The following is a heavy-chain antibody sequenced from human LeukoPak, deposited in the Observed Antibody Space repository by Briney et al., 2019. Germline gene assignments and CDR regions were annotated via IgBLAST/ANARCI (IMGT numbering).Heavy chain of an antibody. Sequence: GASVKVSCKASGGTFSSYAISWVRQAPGQGLEWMGGIIPIFGTANYAQKFQGRVTITTDESTSTAYMELSSLRSEDTAVYYCARTYQGATVPGGPGGFDYWGQGTLVTVSS. J-gene: IGHJ4*02. CDR1: GGTFSSYA. V-gene: IGHV1-69*05. D-gene: IGHD1-26*01. CDR3: ARTYQGATVPGGPGGFDY. CDR2: IIPIFGTA.